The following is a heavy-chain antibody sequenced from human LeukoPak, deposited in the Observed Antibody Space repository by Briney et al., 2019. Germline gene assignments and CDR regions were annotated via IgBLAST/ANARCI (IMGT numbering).Heavy chain of an antibody. Sequence: ASVKVSCKASGYTFTGYYMHWVRQAPGQGLEWMGWINPNSGGTNYAQKFQGRVTMTRDTSISTAYMELSRRRSDDTAVYYCARVLRGIAAAGDYWGQGTLVTVSS. V-gene: IGHV1-2*02. CDR1: GYTFTGYY. D-gene: IGHD6-13*01. J-gene: IGHJ4*02. CDR3: ARVLRGIAAAGDY. CDR2: INPNSGGT.